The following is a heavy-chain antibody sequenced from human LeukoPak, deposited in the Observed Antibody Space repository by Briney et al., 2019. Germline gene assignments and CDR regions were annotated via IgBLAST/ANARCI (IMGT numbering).Heavy chain of an antibody. V-gene: IGHV4-39*01. D-gene: IGHD3-10*01. CDR1: GDSISSNSYY. CDR3: ARHYHYYGSGSYVDY. CDR2: AYYSGIT. J-gene: IGHJ4*02. Sequence: SETLSLTCTVSGDSISSNSYYCGWIRQPPGKGLECIGIAYYSGITYYNPSLKSRVTISVDTSKNQFSLKLSSVTAADTVVYYCARHYHYYGSGSYVDYWGQGTLVTVSS.